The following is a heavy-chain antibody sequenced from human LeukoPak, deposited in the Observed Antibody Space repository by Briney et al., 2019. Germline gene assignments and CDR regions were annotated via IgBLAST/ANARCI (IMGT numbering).Heavy chain of an antibody. CDR2: INHSGST. V-gene: IGHV4-34*01. J-gene: IGHJ5*02. D-gene: IGHD3-3*01. Sequence: PSETLSLTCAVYGGSFSGYYWSWIRQPPGKGLEWIGEINHSGSTNYNQSLKSRVTISVDTSKNQFSLKLSSVTAADTAVYYCARKGGFLEWLLYEYNWFDPWGQGTLVTVSS. CDR1: GGSFSGYY. CDR3: ARKGGFLEWLLYEYNWFDP.